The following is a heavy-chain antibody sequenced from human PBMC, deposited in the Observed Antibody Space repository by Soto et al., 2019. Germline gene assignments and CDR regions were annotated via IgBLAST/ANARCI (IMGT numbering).Heavy chain of an antibody. CDR3: AKIPTLYYDSRGFYGWFGP. V-gene: IGHV3-30*18. Sequence: RSLRLSCVASRLTFSNYGMHWVRQAPGKGLEWVAVISYESISTVYRGSVKGRFTITRDNFKDTMSLEMHYLRPEDTAVYHCAKIPTLYYDSRGFYGWFGPWGQGTQVTVSS. D-gene: IGHD3-22*01. J-gene: IGHJ5*02. CDR2: ISYESIST. CDR1: RLTFSNYG.